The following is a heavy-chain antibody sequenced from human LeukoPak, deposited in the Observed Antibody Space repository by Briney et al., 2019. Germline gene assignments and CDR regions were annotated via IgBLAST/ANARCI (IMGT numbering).Heavy chain of an antibody. J-gene: IGHJ5*02. CDR3: ARERGTFGVVIIGWFDP. CDR2: ISYDGSNK. V-gene: IGHV3-30-3*01. D-gene: IGHD3-3*01. Sequence: GGSLRLSCAASEFTFRSYAMHWVRQAPGKGLEWVAVISYDGSNKYYADSVKGRFTISRDNSKNTLYLQMNSLRAEDTAVYYCARERGTFGVVIIGWFDPWGQGTLVTVSS. CDR1: EFTFRSYA.